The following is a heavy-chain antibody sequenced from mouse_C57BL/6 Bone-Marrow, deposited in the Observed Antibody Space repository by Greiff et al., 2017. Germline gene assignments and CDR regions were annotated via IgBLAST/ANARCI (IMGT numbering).Heavy chain of an antibody. CDR1: GFNIKDDY. V-gene: IGHV14-4*01. CDR3: TADGWYFDV. J-gene: IGHJ1*03. D-gene: IGHD2-3*01. CDR2: IDPENGDT. Sequence: EVQLQQSGAELVRPGASVKLSCTASGFNIKDDYMHWVKQRPEQGLEWIGWIDPENGDTEYASKFQGKATITADTSSNTAYLQLSSLTSEDTAVYYCTADGWYFDVWGTGTTVTVSS.